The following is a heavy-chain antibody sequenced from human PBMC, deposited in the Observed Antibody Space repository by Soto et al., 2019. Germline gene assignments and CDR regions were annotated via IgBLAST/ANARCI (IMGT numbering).Heavy chain of an antibody. V-gene: IGHV3-9*01. Sequence: EVQLVESGGGLVQPGRSLRLSCAASGFTFDDYAMHWVRQAPGKGLEWVSGISWNSGSIGYADSVKGRFTISRDNAKNSLYLQMNSLRAEDTALYYCAKEMAAAGKAADYWGQGTLVTVSS. CDR3: AKEMAAAGKAADY. D-gene: IGHD6-13*01. CDR2: ISWNSGSI. J-gene: IGHJ4*02. CDR1: GFTFDDYA.